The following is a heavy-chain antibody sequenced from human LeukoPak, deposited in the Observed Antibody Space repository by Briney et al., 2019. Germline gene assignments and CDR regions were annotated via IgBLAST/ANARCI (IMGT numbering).Heavy chain of an antibody. Sequence: GASVKVSCKASGYTFTGYYMHWVRQAPGQGLEWMGWINPISGGTNYAQKFQGRVTMTRDTSISAAYTELSRLRSDDTAVYYCARGPSSGDFDYWGQGTLVTVSS. V-gene: IGHV1-2*02. CDR2: INPISGGT. CDR1: GYTFTGYY. J-gene: IGHJ4*02. CDR3: ARGPSSGDFDY. D-gene: IGHD6-6*01.